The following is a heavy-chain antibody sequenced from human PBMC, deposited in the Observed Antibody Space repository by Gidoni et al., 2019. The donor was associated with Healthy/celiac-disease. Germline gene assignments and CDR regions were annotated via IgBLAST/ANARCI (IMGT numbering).Heavy chain of an antibody. CDR3: ARNNDSGSYRKHYYYYYYGMDV. Sequence: EVQLVESGGGLVQLGGSLRLSRAASGFTVSRNYMSWVRQAPGKGLEWVSVIYSGGSTYYADSVKGRFTISRHNSKNTLYLQMNSLRAEDTAVYYCARNNDSGSYRKHYYYYYYGMDVWGQGTTVTVSS. CDR2: IYSGGST. D-gene: IGHD3-10*01. CDR1: GFTVSRNY. V-gene: IGHV3-53*04. J-gene: IGHJ6*02.